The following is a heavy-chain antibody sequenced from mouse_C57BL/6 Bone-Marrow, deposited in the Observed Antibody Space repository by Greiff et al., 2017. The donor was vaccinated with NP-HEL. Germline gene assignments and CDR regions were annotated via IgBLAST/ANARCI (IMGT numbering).Heavy chain of an antibody. Sequence: EVHLVESGGGLVKPGGSLKLSCAASGFTFSSYTMSWVRQTPEKRLEWVATISGGGGNTYYPDSVKGRFTISRDNAKNTLYLQMSSLRSEDTALYYCARRLFTTVYAMDYWGQGTSVTVSS. CDR3: ARRLFTTVYAMDY. CDR1: GFTFSSYT. V-gene: IGHV5-9*01. J-gene: IGHJ4*01. D-gene: IGHD1-1*01. CDR2: ISGGGGNT.